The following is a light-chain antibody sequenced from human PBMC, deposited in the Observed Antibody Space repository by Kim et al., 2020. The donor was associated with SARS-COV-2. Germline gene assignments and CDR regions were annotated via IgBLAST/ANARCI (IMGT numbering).Light chain of an antibody. Sequence: DVQMTQSPSSVSAYVGDRVTITCRASQGVSSRVAWYQQKPGKAPKLLIYAANNLQSGVPSRFSGSGYGTDFTLTISSLQPEDFATYYCQQANNFPYTFGQGTKLEIK. CDR3: QQANNFPYT. V-gene: IGKV1-12*01. CDR2: AAN. J-gene: IGKJ2*01. CDR1: QGVSSR.